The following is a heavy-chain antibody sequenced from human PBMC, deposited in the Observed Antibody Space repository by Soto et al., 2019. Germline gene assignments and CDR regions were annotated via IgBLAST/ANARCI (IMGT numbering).Heavy chain of an antibody. D-gene: IGHD4-17*01. CDR1: GYTFTTYY. CDR3: GTGTTVTTGRIAVAATGAGAFDI. CDR2: INPSGGST. Sequence: QVQLVQSGAEVKKPGASVKVSCKASGYTFTTYYIHWVRQAPGQGFEWMGIINPSGGSTSYAQKFQGRVSRTRDTSTSTVYMELSSLRSEDTAVYYCGTGTTVTTGRIAVAATGAGAFDIWGQGTMVTVSS. J-gene: IGHJ3*02. V-gene: IGHV1-46*01.